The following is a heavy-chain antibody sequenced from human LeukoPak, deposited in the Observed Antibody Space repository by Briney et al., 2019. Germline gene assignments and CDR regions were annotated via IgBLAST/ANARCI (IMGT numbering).Heavy chain of an antibody. CDR2: ISDSGGST. CDR1: GFTFSDYA. J-gene: IGHJ4*02. Sequence: PGGSLRLSCVASGFTFSDYAMSWVRQAPGKGLEWVSGISDSGGSTYYADSVKGRCTISRDNSKNTVSLQMNNLRAEDTAVYFCARHDSFIPYGGQGTLVTVTS. D-gene: IGHD3-16*02. V-gene: IGHV3-23*01. CDR3: ARHDSFIPY.